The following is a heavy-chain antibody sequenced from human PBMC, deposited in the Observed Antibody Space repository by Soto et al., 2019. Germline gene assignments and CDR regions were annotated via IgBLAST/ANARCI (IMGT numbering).Heavy chain of an antibody. Sequence: QLQLQESGPGLVKPSEALSLTCTVSGASIGSSTSYWGWIRQPPGKGLEWIGSIYYSGNTYYNPSLKSRVTISVATSKNQFSLRLSSVTAADTAVYYCAIHDDHSNYIESWGQGTLFTVSS. V-gene: IGHV4-39*01. J-gene: IGHJ4*02. D-gene: IGHD4-4*01. CDR2: IYYSGNT. CDR1: GASIGSSTSY. CDR3: AIHDDHSNYIES.